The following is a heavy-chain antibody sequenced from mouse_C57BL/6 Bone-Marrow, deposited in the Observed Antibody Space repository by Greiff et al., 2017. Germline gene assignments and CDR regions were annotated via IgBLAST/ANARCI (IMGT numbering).Heavy chain of an antibody. CDR2: INPYNGGT. D-gene: IGHD1-1*01. J-gene: IGHJ3*01. Sequence: VQLQQSGPVLVKPGASVKMSCKASGYTFTDYYMNWVKQSHGKSLEWIGVINPYNGGTSYNQKFKGKATLTVDKSSRTAYMELNSLISEDAAVYYCARNPPFYYGSAWFAYWGQGTLVTVSA. V-gene: IGHV1-19*01. CDR3: ARNPPFYYGSAWFAY. CDR1: GYTFTDYY.